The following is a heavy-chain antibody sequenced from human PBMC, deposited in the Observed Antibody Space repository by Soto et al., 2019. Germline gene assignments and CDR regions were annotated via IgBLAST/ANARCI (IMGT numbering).Heavy chain of an antibody. D-gene: IGHD3-10*01. Sequence: QVQLVQSGAEVKKPGSSVKVSCKTSGVSFNNNGIGWVRQAPGHGLEWMGGVSPPFRTSNYARKFQGRIWMTAVESTGTVNMELSSLTSEDTAQYYCARVLYYGSGSYSPYGMDVWGQGTTVTVSS. J-gene: IGHJ6*02. V-gene: IGHV1-69*01. CDR1: GVSFNNNG. CDR2: VSPPFRTS. CDR3: ARVLYYGSGSYSPYGMDV.